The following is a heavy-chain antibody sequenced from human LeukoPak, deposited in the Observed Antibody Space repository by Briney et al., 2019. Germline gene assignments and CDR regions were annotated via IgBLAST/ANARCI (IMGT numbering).Heavy chain of an antibody. J-gene: IGHJ4*02. V-gene: IGHV4-59*01. CDR3: ARGIAVAAMGDY. D-gene: IGHD6-19*01. Sequence: SETLSLTCTVSGGSISSYYWSWLRQPPGKGLEWIGYIYYGGSTNYNPSLKSRVTISVDTSKNQFSLKLSSVTAADTAVYYCARGIAVAAMGDYWGQGTLVTVSS. CDR1: GGSISSYY. CDR2: IYYGGST.